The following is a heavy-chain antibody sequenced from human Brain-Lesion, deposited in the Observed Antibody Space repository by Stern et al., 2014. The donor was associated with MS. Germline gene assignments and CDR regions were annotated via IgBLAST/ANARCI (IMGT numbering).Heavy chain of an antibody. CDR1: GFTFSTYA. V-gene: IGHV3-23*04. D-gene: IGHD6-19*01. J-gene: IGHJ1*01. CDR2: ISVLAGPP. CDR3: AKWPHHIAVAGTRYFQH. Sequence: VQLVESGGGLVQPGGSLSLSCAASGFTFSTYAMRWVRQTPGKGLQWVSVISVLAGPPYYPDSVKGRFTITADNSKNTLYLQMDSLRADDTAVYYCAKWPHHIAVAGTRYFQHWGQGTLVTVSS.